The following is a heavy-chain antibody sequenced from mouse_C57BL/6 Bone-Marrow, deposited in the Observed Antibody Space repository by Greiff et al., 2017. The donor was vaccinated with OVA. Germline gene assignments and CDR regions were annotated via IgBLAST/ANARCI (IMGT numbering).Heavy chain of an antibody. CDR1: GYTFTSYW. CDR2: INPSSGYT. Sequence: LVESGAELAKPGASVKLSCKASGYTFTSYWMHWVKQRPGQGLEWIGYINPSSGYTKYNQKFKDKATLTADKSSSTAYMQLSSLTYEDSAVYHCASMIKDYFDYWGQGTTLTVSS. J-gene: IGHJ2*01. CDR3: ASMIKDYFDY. V-gene: IGHV1-7*01. D-gene: IGHD2-4*01.